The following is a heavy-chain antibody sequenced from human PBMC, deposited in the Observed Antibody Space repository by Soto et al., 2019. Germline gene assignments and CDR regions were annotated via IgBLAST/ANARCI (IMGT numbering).Heavy chain of an antibody. J-gene: IGHJ4*02. CDR2: IRIKPNSYTT. CDR1: GFIFSDHY. Sequence: GGSLRLSCAASGFIFSDHYMDWARQGPGKGLEWVGRIRIKPNSYTTEYAASVKGRFTISRDDSKNFLYLQMSSLKIEDTAVNYCARSNNSAYVDYWGQGALVPVSP. V-gene: IGHV3-72*01. D-gene: IGHD3-16*01. CDR3: ARSNNSAYVDY.